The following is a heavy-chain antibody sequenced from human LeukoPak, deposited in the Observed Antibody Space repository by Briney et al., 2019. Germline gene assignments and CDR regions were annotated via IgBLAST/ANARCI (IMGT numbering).Heavy chain of an antibody. CDR3: ARDGYRTSQGAFDL. CDR1: GFTFSSYW. V-gene: IGHV3-74*01. CDR2: INTEGSNT. Sequence: GGSLRLSCAASGFTFSSYWMHWVRQAPGKGLVWISRINTEGSNTRYEDTVKGRFTISRDNAKNTLYLQMNSLRAEDTAVYYCARDGYRTSQGAFDLWGQGTMVTVSS. D-gene: IGHD5-12*01. J-gene: IGHJ3*01.